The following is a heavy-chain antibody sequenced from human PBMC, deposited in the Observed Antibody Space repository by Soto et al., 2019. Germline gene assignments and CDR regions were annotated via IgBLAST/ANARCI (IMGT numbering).Heavy chain of an antibody. Sequence: SLRLSCAASGFSFSTYGMHWVRQAPGKGLEWVAFISNDGSNKYYADSVKGRFTISRDNSKNTLYLQMNSLRAEDTAVYYCAKEFGNYWAFDYWCQGTLVTVSS. CDR3: AKEFGNYWAFDY. J-gene: IGHJ4*02. D-gene: IGHD1-26*01. CDR2: ISNDGSNK. V-gene: IGHV3-30*18. CDR1: GFSFSTYG.